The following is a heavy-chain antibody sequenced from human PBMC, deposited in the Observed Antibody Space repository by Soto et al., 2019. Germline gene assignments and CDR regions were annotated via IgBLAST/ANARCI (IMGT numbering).Heavy chain of an antibody. CDR3: AREAYSSSWYSFNWFDP. V-gene: IGHV3-74*01. Sequence: GGSLRLSCAASGFPFSSYSMNWVRQAPGKGLVWVSRINSDGSSTSYADSVKGRFTISRDNAKNTLYLQMNSLRAEDTAVYYCAREAYSSSWYSFNWFDPWGQGTLVTVSS. J-gene: IGHJ5*02. D-gene: IGHD6-13*01. CDR2: INSDGSST. CDR1: GFPFSSYS.